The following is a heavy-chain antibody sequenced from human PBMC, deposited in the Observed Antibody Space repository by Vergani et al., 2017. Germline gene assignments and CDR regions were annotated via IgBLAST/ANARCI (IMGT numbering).Heavy chain of an antibody. CDR1: GFTFDDYA. J-gene: IGHJ4*02. D-gene: IGHD2-21*02. CDR2: ISWNSGST. V-gene: IGHV3-9*01. CDR3: ASLRRRYCGGDCYSSRTDY. Sequence: EVQLVESGGGLVQPGRSLRLSCAASGFTFDDYAMHWVRQAPGKGLEWVSGISWNSGSTGYADSVKGRFTISRDNAKNSLYLQMNSLRAEDTAVYYCASLRRRYCGGDCYSSRTDYWGQGTLVTVSS.